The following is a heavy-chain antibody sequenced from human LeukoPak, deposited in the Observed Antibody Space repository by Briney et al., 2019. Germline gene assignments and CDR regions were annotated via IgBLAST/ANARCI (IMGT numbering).Heavy chain of an antibody. CDR1: GGSFSGYY. CDR3: ARYSGYDLNWFDP. Sequence: PSETLSLTCAVYGGSFSGYYWSWIRQPPGKGLEWIGEINHSGSTNYNPSLKSRVTISVDTSKNQFSLKLSSVTAADTAVYYCARYSGYDLNWFDPWGQGTLVTVSS. J-gene: IGHJ5*02. D-gene: IGHD5-12*01. CDR2: INHSGST. V-gene: IGHV4-34*01.